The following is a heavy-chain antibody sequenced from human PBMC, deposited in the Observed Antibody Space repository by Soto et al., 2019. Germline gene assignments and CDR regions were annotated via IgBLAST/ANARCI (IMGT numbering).Heavy chain of an antibody. J-gene: IGHJ6*02. Sequence: EVQLVESGGGLVKPGGSLRLSCAASGFTFSNAWMNWVRQAPGKGLGWVGLIKSKTDGGTTDYAAPVKGRFTIPRDDTKNTLYLQMNSLKNEDTAVYYWTANITDILPWNVWGQGTTVTVSS. CDR1: GFTFSNAW. V-gene: IGHV3-15*07. CDR2: IKSKTDGGTT. D-gene: IGHD3-9*01. CDR3: TANITDILPWNV.